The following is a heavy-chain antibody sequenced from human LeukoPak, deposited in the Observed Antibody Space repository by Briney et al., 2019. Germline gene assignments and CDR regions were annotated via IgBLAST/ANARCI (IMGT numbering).Heavy chain of an antibody. CDR2: ISGSGDST. V-gene: IGHV3-23*01. CDR1: GFTFSSYA. D-gene: IGHD3-10*01. CDR3: AKDAVRGSGRINWFDS. Sequence: GGSLRLSCAASGFTFSSYAMTWVRQAPGKGLEWVSAISGSGDSTYYADSVKGRFTISRDNSKNTLYLQMNSLRAEDTAVYYCAKDAVRGSGRINWFDSWGQGTLVTVSS. J-gene: IGHJ5*01.